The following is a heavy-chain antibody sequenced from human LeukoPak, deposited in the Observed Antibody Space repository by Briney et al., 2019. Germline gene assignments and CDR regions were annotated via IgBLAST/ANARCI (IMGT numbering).Heavy chain of an antibody. CDR1: GGSFSGYY. CDR2: INHSGST. CDR3: AREIVVVPAAPHNWFDP. Sequence: SETLSLTCAVYGGSFSGYYWSWIRQPPGKGLEWIGEINHSGSTNYNPSLKSRVTISVDTSKNQFSLKLSSVTAADTAVYYCAREIVVVPAAPHNWFDPWSQGTLVTVSS. J-gene: IGHJ5*02. D-gene: IGHD2-2*01. V-gene: IGHV4-34*01.